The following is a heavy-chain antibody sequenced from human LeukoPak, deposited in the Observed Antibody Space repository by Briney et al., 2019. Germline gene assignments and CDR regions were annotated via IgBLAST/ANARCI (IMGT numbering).Heavy chain of an antibody. J-gene: IGHJ5*02. Sequence: GGSLRLSCAASGFTVSSNYMSWVRQAPGKGLEWVSVISGSGGSTYYADSVKGRFTISRDNSKNTLYLQMNSLRAEDTAVYYCAKPQYYDILTGYDPWGQGTLVTVSS. D-gene: IGHD3-9*01. CDR3: AKPQYYDILTGYDP. CDR1: GFTVSSNY. V-gene: IGHV3-23*01. CDR2: ISGSGGST.